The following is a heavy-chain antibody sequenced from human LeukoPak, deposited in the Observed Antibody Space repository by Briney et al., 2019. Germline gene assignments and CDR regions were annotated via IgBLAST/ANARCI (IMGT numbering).Heavy chain of an antibody. Sequence: ASVKVSCEASGYTFTGYYMHWVRQAPGQGLEWMGWINPNSGGTNYAQKFQGWVTMTRDTSISTAYMELSRLRSDDAAVYYCARESIVVVPAAGYCYYGMDVWGQGTTVTVSS. CDR2: INPNSGGT. CDR1: GYTFTGYY. CDR3: ARESIVVVPAAGYCYYGMDV. J-gene: IGHJ6*02. V-gene: IGHV1-2*04. D-gene: IGHD2-2*01.